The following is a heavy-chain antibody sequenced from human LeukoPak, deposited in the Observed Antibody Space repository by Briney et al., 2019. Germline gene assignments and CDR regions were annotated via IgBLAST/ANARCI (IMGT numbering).Heavy chain of an antibody. CDR3: ARGSGVRYYMDV. V-gene: IGHV3-23*01. CDR1: GFTFNNYD. J-gene: IGHJ6*03. D-gene: IGHD5-12*01. Sequence: GGSLRLSCAASGFTFNNYDMSWVRQAPGKGLEGVSGISGSGAATYYADSVKGRFTISRDNSKNTLYLQMNSLRAEDTAVYYCARGSGVRYYMDVWGKGTTVTVSS. CDR2: ISGSGAAT.